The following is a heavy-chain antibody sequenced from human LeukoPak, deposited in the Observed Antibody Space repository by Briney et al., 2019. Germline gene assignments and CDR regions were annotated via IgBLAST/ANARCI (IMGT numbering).Heavy chain of an antibody. J-gene: IGHJ5*02. CDR3: ARETYYYDSSGYYRLAGWFDP. D-gene: IGHD3-22*01. CDR1: GYTFTGYH. CDR2: INPNSGGT. Sequence: ASVKVSCKASGYTFTGYHMHWVRQAPGQGLEWMGWINPNSGGTNYAQKFQGRVTMTRDTSISTAYMELSRLRSDDTAVYYCARETYYYDSSGYYRLAGWFDPWGQGTLVTVSS. V-gene: IGHV1-2*02.